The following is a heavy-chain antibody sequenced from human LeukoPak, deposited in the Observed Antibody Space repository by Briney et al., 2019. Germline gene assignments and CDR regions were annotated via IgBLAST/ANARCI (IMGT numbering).Heavy chain of an antibody. Sequence: GGSLRLSCAASGFTFSSYAMHWVRQAPGKELEGLTVIFYDGSNNYYADSVKGRFTISRDTSKNTLYLQMNSLRAADTAVYYCPIRTPHRYYDFWSGYYDPDFDYWGQGTLVTVSS. D-gene: IGHD3-3*01. CDR3: PIRTPHRYYDFWSGYYDPDFDY. CDR1: GFTFSSYA. CDR2: IFYDGSNN. J-gene: IGHJ4*02. V-gene: IGHV3-30-3*01.